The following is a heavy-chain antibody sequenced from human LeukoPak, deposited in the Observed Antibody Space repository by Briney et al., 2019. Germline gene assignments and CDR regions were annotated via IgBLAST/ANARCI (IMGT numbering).Heavy chain of an antibody. CDR3: AKDSAAVGGPTTD. CDR2: ISGSGGIT. V-gene: IGHV3-23*01. D-gene: IGHD6-13*01. Sequence: GGSLRLSCAASGFTFSSYTTSWVRQAPGKGKEWVSLISGSGGITYYADSVKGRFTISRDNSKNTLYLQMDSLRAEDTAVYYCAKDSAAVGGPTTDWGQGTLVTVSS. J-gene: IGHJ4*02. CDR1: GFTFSSYT.